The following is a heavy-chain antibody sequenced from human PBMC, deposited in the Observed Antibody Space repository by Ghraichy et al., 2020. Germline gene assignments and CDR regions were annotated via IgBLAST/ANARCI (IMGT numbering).Heavy chain of an antibody. Sequence: SETLSLTCAVYGGSFSGYYWSWIRQPPGKGLEWIGEINHSGSTNYNPSLKSRVTISVDTSKNHFSLKLSSVTAADTAVYYCARAIVATLSGWFDPWGQGTLVTVSS. J-gene: IGHJ5*02. D-gene: IGHD2/OR15-2a*01. CDR1: GGSFSGYY. V-gene: IGHV4-34*01. CDR3: ARAIVATLSGWFDP. CDR2: INHSGST.